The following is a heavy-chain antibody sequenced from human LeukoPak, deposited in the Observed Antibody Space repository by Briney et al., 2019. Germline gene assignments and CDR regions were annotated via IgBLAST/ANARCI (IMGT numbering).Heavy chain of an antibody. CDR3: ARDETYYDFWSGYPNFDY. D-gene: IGHD3-3*01. J-gene: IGHJ4*02. Sequence: ASVKVSCKASGGTFSSYAISWVRQAPGQGLEWMGGIIPIFGTANYAQKFQGRVTITADESTSTAYMELSSLRFEDTAVYYCARDETYYDFWSGYPNFDYWAREPWSPSPQ. CDR2: IIPIFGTA. CDR1: GGTFSSYA. V-gene: IGHV1-69*13.